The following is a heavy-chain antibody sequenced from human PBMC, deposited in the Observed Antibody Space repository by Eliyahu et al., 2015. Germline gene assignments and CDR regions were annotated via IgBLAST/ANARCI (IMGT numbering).Heavy chain of an antibody. D-gene: IGHD2-2*01. CDR2: ISGSGGST. V-gene: IGHV3-23*01. Sequence: EVQLLESGGGLVQPGGSLRLSCAXSXFTFSSYAMXWVRQAPGKGXEWVSAISGSGGSTYYADSXKGRFTISRDNSKNTLYLQMNSLRAEDTAVYYCAKVRYCSSTSCYGFDYWGQGTLVTVSS. J-gene: IGHJ4*02. CDR1: XFTFSSYA. CDR3: AKVRYCSSTSCYGFDY.